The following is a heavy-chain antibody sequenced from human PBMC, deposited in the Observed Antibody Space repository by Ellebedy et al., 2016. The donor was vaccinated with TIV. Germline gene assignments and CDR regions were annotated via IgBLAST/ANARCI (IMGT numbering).Heavy chain of an antibody. V-gene: IGHV4-61*01. CDR2: IYYSGST. CDR1: RGAVSSGSSY. D-gene: IGHD1-1*01. CDR3: TRSLEDQLEAFDI. Sequence: SETLSLTXTVSRGAVSSGSSYWSWIRQPPGKGLERIGYIYYSGSTKYNPSLKSRVTISVDTSKKQISLKLRSVTAADTAVYYCTRSLEDQLEAFDIWGQGTTVTVSS. J-gene: IGHJ3*02.